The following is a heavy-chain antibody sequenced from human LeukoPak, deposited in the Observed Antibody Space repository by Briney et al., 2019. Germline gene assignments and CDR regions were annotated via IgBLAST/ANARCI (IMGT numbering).Heavy chain of an antibody. Sequence: RSGGPLRLSCVASGFTLSDYYMSWIRQAPGKGLEWVSYISSSGSTIDYADSVKGRFTISRDNAKNSLYLQMSSLRAEDTAVYYCARRRDFFDYWGQGTLVTVSS. CDR3: ARRRDFFDY. J-gene: IGHJ4*02. V-gene: IGHV3-11*01. CDR1: GFTLSDYY. CDR2: ISSSGSTI.